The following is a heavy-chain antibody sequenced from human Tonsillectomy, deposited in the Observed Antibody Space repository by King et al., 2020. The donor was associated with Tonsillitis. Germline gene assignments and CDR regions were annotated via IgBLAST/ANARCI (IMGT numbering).Heavy chain of an antibody. D-gene: IGHD6-19*01. J-gene: IGHJ4*02. CDR1: GDTFIGQY. V-gene: IGHV1-2*02. CDR3: AWVVPVAGTRWDYFDT. CDR2: INTLSGGI. Sequence: QLVQSGAEVKKPGASVKVSCKSSGDTFIGQYMHWVRQAPGQGLEWMGWINTLSGGINYAQKFQGRVTMTRDTSISTAYMDLRSLRSDDTAVYYCAWVVPVAGTRWDYFDTGAREPWSPSPQ.